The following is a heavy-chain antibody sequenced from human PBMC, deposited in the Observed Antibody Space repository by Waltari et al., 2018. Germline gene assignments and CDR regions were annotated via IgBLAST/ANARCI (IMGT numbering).Heavy chain of an antibody. Sequence: QVTLRESGPALVKPTQTLTLTCTFSGFSLSTSGMCVSWIRQPPGQALEWLARIDWDDDKYYSTSLKTRLTISKDTSKNQVVLTMTNMDPVDTATYYCARMTTVTTFGYYYYGMDVWGQGTTVTVSS. CDR3: ARMTTVTTFGYYYYGMDV. CDR2: IDWDDDK. J-gene: IGHJ6*02. CDR1: GFSLSTSGMC. D-gene: IGHD4-4*01. V-gene: IGHV2-70*15.